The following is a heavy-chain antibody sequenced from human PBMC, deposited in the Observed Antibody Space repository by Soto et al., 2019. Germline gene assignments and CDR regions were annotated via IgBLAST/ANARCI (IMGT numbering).Heavy chain of an antibody. CDR3: ARDYLTGDPREAFDS. CDR1: GFNFGAFS. CDR2: IDRTSTEI. J-gene: IGHJ4*02. V-gene: IGHV3-21*01. Sequence: EVQLVESGGGLVKPGESLRLSCTASGFNFGAFSLSWVRQAPGKGLEWVSSIDRTSTEIHYADSVEGRFSVYRDSTKNSLYLQMISLRFEDTGVYYCARDYLTGDPREAFDSWGQGTLVTVSS. D-gene: IGHD7-27*01.